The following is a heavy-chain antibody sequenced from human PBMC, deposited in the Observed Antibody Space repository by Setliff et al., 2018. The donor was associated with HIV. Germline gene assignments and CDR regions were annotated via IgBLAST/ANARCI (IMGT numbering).Heavy chain of an antibody. J-gene: IGHJ6*02. D-gene: IGHD3-10*01. V-gene: IGHV4-59*10. CDR1: GGSISCHY. CDR2: IYNAGRI. CDR3: ARPGSSSSYYAIDV. Sequence: PSETLSLTCSFYGGSISCHYWSWNRQTPGKVLEWIGTIYNAGRISYHPSLRSRVTFSVDPSQTQFSLILRSVTAADTAVYYCARPGSSSSYYAIDVWGQGTTVTVSS.